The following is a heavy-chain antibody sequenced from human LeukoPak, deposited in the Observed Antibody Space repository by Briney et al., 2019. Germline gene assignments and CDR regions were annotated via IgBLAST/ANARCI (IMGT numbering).Heavy chain of an antibody. Sequence: GGSLRLSCAASGFTFSSYDMHWVRQATGKGLEWVSAIGTAGDTYYPGSVKGRFTISRDNAKNSLYLQMDSLRAEDTAVYYCAKYLGGEDYGALSYWGQGTLVIVSS. CDR3: AKYLGGEDYGALSY. CDR2: IGTAGDT. D-gene: IGHD4-17*01. J-gene: IGHJ4*02. CDR1: GFTFSSYD. V-gene: IGHV3-13*01.